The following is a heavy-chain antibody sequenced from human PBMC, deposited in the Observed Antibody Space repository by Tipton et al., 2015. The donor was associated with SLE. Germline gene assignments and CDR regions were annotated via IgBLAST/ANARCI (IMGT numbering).Heavy chain of an antibody. CDR2: LIPIVGTT. CDR3: ARDDDGADWPFHY. Sequence: QSGAEVKKPGSSVKVSCKASGGTFSSYAISWVRQAPGQGLEWMGGLIPIVGTTNYAQKFQGRVTITTDESTNTAYMELSSLTSEDTAVYYCARDDDGADWPFHYWGQGTLVTVSS. V-gene: IGHV1-69*05. D-gene: IGHD4/OR15-4a*01. J-gene: IGHJ4*02. CDR1: GGTFSSYA.